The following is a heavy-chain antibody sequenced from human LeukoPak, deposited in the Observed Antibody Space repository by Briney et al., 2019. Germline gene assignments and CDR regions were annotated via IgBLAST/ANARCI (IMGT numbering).Heavy chain of an antibody. V-gene: IGHV1-46*01. CDR2: INPSGGST. J-gene: IGHJ4*02. Sequence: ASVKVSCKASGYTFTSYYMHWVRQAPGQGLEWMGIINPSGGSTSYAQKFQGRVTMTRDMSTSTVYMELSSLRSEDTAVYYCARDRVGAYYFDYWGQGTLVTVSS. CDR3: ARDRVGAYYFDY. CDR1: GYTFTSYY. D-gene: IGHD1-26*01.